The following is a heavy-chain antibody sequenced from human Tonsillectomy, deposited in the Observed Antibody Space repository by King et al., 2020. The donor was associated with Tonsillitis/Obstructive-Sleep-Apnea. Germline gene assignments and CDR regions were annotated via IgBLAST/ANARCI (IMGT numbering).Heavy chain of an antibody. CDR2: ISSNGGST. J-gene: IGHJ3*02. Sequence: VQLVESGGGLVQPGGSLRLSCSASGFTFSSYAMHWGRQAPGKGLEYVSAISSNGGSTFDADSVKGRFTISRDNSKNTLYLQMSSLRAEDTAVYYCVKEDIVVDHDAFDIWGQGTMVTVSS. CDR1: GFTFSSYA. CDR3: VKEDIVVDHDAFDI. V-gene: IGHV3-64D*06. D-gene: IGHD2-15*01.